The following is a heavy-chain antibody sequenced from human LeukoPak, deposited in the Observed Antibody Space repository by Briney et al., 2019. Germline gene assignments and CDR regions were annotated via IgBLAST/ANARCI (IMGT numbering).Heavy chain of an antibody. D-gene: IGHD3-22*01. J-gene: IGHJ4*02. Sequence: SETLSLTCTVSGGSISSYYWSWIRQPPGKGLEWIGYIDYSRSTNYNPSLKSRVTISVDTSQNQFSLKLSSVTAADTAVYYCARTLREYDSSGYYYYFDYWGQGTLVTVSS. V-gene: IGHV4-59*08. CDR2: IDYSRST. CDR1: GGSISSYY. CDR3: ARTLREYDSSGYYYYFDY.